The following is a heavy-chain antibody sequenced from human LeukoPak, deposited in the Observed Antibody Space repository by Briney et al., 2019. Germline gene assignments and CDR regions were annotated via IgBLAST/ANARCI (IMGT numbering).Heavy chain of an antibody. CDR1: GFTFSSYG. V-gene: IGHV3-30*03. Sequence: PGGSLRLSCAASGFTFSSYGMHWVRQAPGKGLEWVAVISYDGSNKYYADSVKGRFTISRDNAKNTLYLQMSSLRAEDTAVFYCARGGTYSNDAIDIWGQGTMVTVSS. CDR3: ARGGTYSNDAIDI. CDR2: ISYDGSNK. D-gene: IGHD1-26*01. J-gene: IGHJ3*02.